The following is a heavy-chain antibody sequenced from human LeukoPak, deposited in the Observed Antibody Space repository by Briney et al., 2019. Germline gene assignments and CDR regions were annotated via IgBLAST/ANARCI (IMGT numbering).Heavy chain of an antibody. CDR1: GFSLSTSGVN. CDR2: IYWDDDK. Sequence: SGPTLVKPTQTLTLTCTFSGFSLSTSGVNVGWFRQPPGKALEWLALIYWDDDKRYSESLKRRVTVTRDTSKNEVVLTMLSMDPADTAIYYCAHRRDEGAGFDPWGQGILVTVSS. V-gene: IGHV2-5*02. J-gene: IGHJ5*02. CDR3: AHRRDEGAGFDP. D-gene: IGHD1-26*01.